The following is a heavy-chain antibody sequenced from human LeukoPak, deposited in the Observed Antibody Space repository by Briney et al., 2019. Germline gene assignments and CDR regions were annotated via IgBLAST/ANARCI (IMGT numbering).Heavy chain of an antibody. CDR3: ARGRDGYNYGFDY. D-gene: IGHD5-24*01. J-gene: IGHJ4*02. Sequence: SETLSLTCTVSGGSITYYYWSWIRQPPGKGLEWIGYIYSSGSTSYNPSLKSRVTISVDTSKTQFSLNLSSVTAADTALYYCARGRDGYNYGFDYWGQETLVTVSS. CDR2: IYSSGST. CDR1: GGSITYYY. V-gene: IGHV4-59*01.